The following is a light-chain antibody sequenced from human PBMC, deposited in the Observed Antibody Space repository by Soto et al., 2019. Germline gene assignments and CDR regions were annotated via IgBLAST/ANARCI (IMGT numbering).Light chain of an antibody. Sequence: QSALTQPPSAPGTPGQRVTISCSGSSSNIESNTVTRYQQLPGTAPKLVIYSNYDRPSGVPDRFSGSTSGTSASLVIRGLQSEDEADYYCAAWDDILNGYVFGGGTKVTVL. CDR3: AAWDDILNGYV. V-gene: IGLV1-44*01. J-gene: IGLJ1*01. CDR2: SNY. CDR1: SSNIESNT.